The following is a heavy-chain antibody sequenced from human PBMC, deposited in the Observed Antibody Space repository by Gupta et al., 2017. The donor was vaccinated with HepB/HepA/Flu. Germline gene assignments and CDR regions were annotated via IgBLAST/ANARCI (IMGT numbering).Heavy chain of an antibody. J-gene: IGHJ4*02. CDR1: GFTFNYYW. D-gene: IGHD3-22*01. CDR2: IKQDGSEK. Sequence: EVQLVESGGGLVQPGGSLSLSCAASGFTFNYYWMSWVRQAPGKGLEWVANIKQDGSEKFYVDSVKGRFTISRDNAKNSLYLQMNSLRAEDTAVYYCARVVNGINNIVVVSYFDYWGQGTRGTVSS. V-gene: IGHV3-7*04. CDR3: ARVVNGINNIVVVSYFDY.